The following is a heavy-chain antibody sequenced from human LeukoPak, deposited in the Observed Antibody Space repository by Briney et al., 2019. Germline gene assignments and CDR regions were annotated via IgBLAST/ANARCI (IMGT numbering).Heavy chain of an antibody. D-gene: IGHD3-3*01. CDR3: ATDRGWRTSGYYLYYFEY. CDR1: GFVFRNYF. CDR2: IKNDGSEI. V-gene: IGHV3-7*01. Sequence: GGSLRLSCAASGFVFRNYFMSWVRQAPGKGLEWVASIKNDGSEIYYVDSVRGRYTISRDNTKNSLYPQMSSLRAEDTAVYYCATDRGWRTSGYYLYYFEYWGQGTLVTFSS. J-gene: IGHJ4*02.